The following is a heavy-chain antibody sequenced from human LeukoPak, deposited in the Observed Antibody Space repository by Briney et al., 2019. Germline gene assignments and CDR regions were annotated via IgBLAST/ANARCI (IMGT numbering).Heavy chain of an antibody. CDR3: AIFTAVPGTSYYGMDV. CDR2: INPNRGGT. CDR1: GYTFTGYF. Sequence: GASVKVSCKASGYTFTGYFMHWVRQAPGQGLEWMGWINPNRGGTNYAQKFQGRVTMTRDTSISTAYMELSRLRSDDTAVYYCAIFTAVPGTSYYGMDVWGQGTTVTVSS. D-gene: IGHD6-19*01. J-gene: IGHJ6*02. V-gene: IGHV1-2*02.